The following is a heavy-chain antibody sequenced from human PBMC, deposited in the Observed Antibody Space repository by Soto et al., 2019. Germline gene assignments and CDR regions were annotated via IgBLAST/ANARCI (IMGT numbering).Heavy chain of an antibody. D-gene: IGHD1-1*01. CDR2: ISAHNGNT. CDR3: ARGRYGYY. J-gene: IGHJ4*02. Sequence: QVHLVQSGAEVKKPGASVKVSCKGSGYAFTTYGITWVRQAPGQGLEWMGWISAHNGNTNYAQKLQGRVTVTRDTSTSTAYMELRSLRSGDSAVYYCARGRYGYYWGQGALVTVSS. V-gene: IGHV1-18*01. CDR1: GYAFTTYG.